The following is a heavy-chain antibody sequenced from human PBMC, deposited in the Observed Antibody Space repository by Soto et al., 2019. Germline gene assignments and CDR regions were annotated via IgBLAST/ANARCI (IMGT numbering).Heavy chain of an antibody. J-gene: IGHJ6*02. CDR3: ARALGYSGYAGMDV. V-gene: IGHV1-18*01. Sequence: ASVKVSCKASGGTFSSYAISWVRQAPGQGLEWMGWISPDNGNTNYAQKLQGRVTMTTDTSTSTAYMELRSLRSDDTAVYYCARALGYSGYAGMDVWGQGTTVPVSS. CDR1: GGTFSSYA. CDR2: ISPDNGNT. D-gene: IGHD5-12*01.